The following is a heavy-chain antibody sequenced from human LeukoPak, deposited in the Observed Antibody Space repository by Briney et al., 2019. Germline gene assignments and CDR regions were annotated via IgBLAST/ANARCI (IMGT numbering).Heavy chain of an antibody. CDR1: GYTFTSYG. V-gene: IGHV1-18*01. D-gene: IGHD2-2*01. CDR2: ISAYNGNT. J-gene: IGHJ4*02. Sequence: GASVTVSCTASGYTFTSYGIRWVRQAPGQGLEWMGLISAYNGNTNYAQKLQGRVTMTTDTSTSTVYMELSSLRSEDTAVYYCARSCSSTSCYDGGFDYWGQGTLVTVSS. CDR3: ARSCSSTSCYDGGFDY.